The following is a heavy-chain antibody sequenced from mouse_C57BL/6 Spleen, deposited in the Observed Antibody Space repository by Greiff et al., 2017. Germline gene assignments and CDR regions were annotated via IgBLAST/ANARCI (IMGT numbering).Heavy chain of an antibody. J-gene: IGHJ3*01. CDR2: IYPGNSDT. Sequence: VQLQESGTVLARPGASVKMSCKTSGYTFTSYWMHWVEQRPGPGLAWIGAIYPGNSDTSCNHKFKGTGKLTAVTAARTAYMELSRLTNEDSAVYYCTRSYYSNYERAWFAYWGQGTLVTGSA. D-gene: IGHD2-5*01. CDR1: GYTFTSYW. V-gene: IGHV1-5*01. CDR3: TRSYYSNYERAWFAY.